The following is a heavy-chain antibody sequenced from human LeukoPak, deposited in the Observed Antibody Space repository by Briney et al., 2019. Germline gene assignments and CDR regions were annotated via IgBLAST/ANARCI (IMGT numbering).Heavy chain of an antibody. CDR3: ARAGPYGDYGYYYYYGMDV. CDR2: INPSGCST. D-gene: IGHD4-17*01. CDR1: GYTFTSYY. J-gene: IGHJ6*02. Sequence: GASVKVSCKASGYTFTSYYMHWVRQAPGQGLEWMGIINPSGCSTSHAQKFQARVTMTRDTSTSTVYMELSSLRSEDTAVYYCARAGPYGDYGYYYYYGMDVWGQGTTVTVSS. V-gene: IGHV1-46*01.